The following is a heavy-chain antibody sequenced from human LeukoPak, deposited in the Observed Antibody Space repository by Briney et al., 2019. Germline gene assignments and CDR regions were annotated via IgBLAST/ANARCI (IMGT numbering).Heavy chain of an antibody. Sequence: GGSLRLSCAASGFTFSSYAMSWVRQAPGKGLEWVSAISGSGGSTYYADSVKGRFTISRDNSKNTLYQQMNSLRAEDTAVYYCGKGIAVAGRSFDYWGQGTLVTVSS. CDR3: GKGIAVAGRSFDY. V-gene: IGHV3-23*01. D-gene: IGHD6-19*01. CDR1: GFTFSSYA. CDR2: ISGSGGST. J-gene: IGHJ4*02.